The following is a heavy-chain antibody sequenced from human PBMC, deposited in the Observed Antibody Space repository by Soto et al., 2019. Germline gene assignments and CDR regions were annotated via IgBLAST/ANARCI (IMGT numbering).Heavy chain of an antibody. CDR3: ARISEAAGTSPFDY. CDR2: IFSNDEK. D-gene: IGHD6-13*01. CDR1: GFSLSNARMG. V-gene: IGHV2-26*01. J-gene: IGHJ4*02. Sequence: QVTLKESGPVLVKPTETLTLTCTVSGFSLSNARMGVSWIRQPPGKALEWLAHIFSNDEKSYSTSLKSRLTISKDTSKSQVVLTMTNMDPEDTATYYCARISEAAGTSPFDYWGQGTLVTVSS.